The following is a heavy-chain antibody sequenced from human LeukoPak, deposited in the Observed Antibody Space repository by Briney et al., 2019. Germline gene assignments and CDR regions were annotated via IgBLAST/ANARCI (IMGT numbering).Heavy chain of an antibody. Sequence: TGGSLRLSCAVSGFTFSGFWMSWVRQAPGKGLEWVANIKQDGSEKYYVDSVKGRFTISRDNAKNSLYLQMNSLRAEDTAVYYCARDLRIAAAGNHYYYGMDVWGQGTTVTVSS. CDR2: IKQDGSEK. J-gene: IGHJ6*02. CDR1: GFTFSGFW. V-gene: IGHV3-7*03. D-gene: IGHD6-13*01. CDR3: ARDLRIAAAGNHYYYGMDV.